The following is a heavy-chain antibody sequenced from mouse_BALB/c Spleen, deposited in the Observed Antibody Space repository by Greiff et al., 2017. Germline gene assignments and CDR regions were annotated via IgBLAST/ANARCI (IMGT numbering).Heavy chain of an antibody. Sequence: VQLQQSGPSLVKPSQTLSLTCSVTGDSITSGYWNWIRKFPGNKLEYMGYISYSGSTYYNPSLKSRISITRDTSKNQYYLQLNSVTTEDTATYYCARVGNYGSPYWYFDVWGAGTTVTVSS. CDR2: ISYSGST. D-gene: IGHD2-1*01. CDR1: GDSITSGY. J-gene: IGHJ1*01. V-gene: IGHV3-8*02. CDR3: ARVGNYGSPYWYFDV.